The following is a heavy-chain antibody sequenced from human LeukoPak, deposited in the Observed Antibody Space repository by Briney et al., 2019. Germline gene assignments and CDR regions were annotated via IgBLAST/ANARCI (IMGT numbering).Heavy chain of an antibody. CDR2: IIPIFGTA. V-gene: IGHV1-69*05. Sequence: GASVKVSCKASGGTFSSYAISWVRQAPGQGLEWMGRIIPIFGTANYAQKFQGRVTITTDESTSTAYMELSSLRSEDTAVYFYALAEDIVAFVAAGRYPPSWWCDPWGQGTLVTVSS. CDR3: ALAEDIVAFVAAGRYPPSWWCDP. CDR1: GGTFSSYA. D-gene: IGHD2-15*01. J-gene: IGHJ5*02.